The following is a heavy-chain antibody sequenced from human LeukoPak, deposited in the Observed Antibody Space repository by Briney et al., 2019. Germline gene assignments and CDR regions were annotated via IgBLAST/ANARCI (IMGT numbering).Heavy chain of an antibody. CDR3: ARCGESNLDWGNWFDP. J-gene: IGHJ5*02. CDR1: GYTFTSYG. CDR2: MNPNSGNT. Sequence: ASVKVSCKASGYTFTSYGINWVRQATGQGLEWMGWMNPNSGNTGYAQKFQGRVTITRNTSISTAYMELSSLRSEDTAVYYCARCGESNLDWGNWFDPWGQGTLVTVSS. D-gene: IGHD3-10*01. V-gene: IGHV1-8*03.